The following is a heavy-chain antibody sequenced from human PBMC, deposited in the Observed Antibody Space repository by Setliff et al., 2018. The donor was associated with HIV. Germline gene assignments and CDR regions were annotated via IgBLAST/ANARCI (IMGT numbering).Heavy chain of an antibody. CDR3: AKSSPSIGYITDC. CDR2: IFPGGAT. V-gene: IGHV4-59*01. CDR1: GVSISCYY. D-gene: IGHD5-12*01. J-gene: IGHJ4*02. Sequence: KASETLSLTCSVSGVSISCYYWSWIRHSPGKGLEWIGIIFPGGATNYNPSLTSRVTISVDTSKNHLFLKLTSVTTADTAVYFCAKSSPSIGYITDCWGQGAPVTVSS.